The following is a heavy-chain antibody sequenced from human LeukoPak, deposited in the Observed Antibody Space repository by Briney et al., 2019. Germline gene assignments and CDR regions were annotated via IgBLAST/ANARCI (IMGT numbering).Heavy chain of an antibody. D-gene: IGHD1-26*01. CDR3: ARDSGGSYHRIHFDY. CDR1: GYTFTSYD. J-gene: IGHJ4*02. Sequence: GASVKVSCKASGYTFTSYDINWVRQATGQGLEWMGRIIPIFGTANYAQKFQDRVTITTDESTSTAYMELSSLRSEDTAVYYCARDSGGSYHRIHFDYWGQETLVTVSS. CDR2: IIPIFGTA. V-gene: IGHV1-69*05.